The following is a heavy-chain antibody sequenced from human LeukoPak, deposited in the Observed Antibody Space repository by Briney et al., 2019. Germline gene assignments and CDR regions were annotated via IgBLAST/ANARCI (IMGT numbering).Heavy chain of an antibody. CDR3: AKDEVTSGGGLAS. CDR2: LSSKYET. J-gene: IGHJ4*02. Sequence: GGSLRLSCAASGFIVSRNYMGWVRQAPGKGLEWVSALSSKYETYYADSVKGRFTISRDNSKNTLYLHMNIVRVEDTAVYYCAKDEVTSGGGLASWGQGTLVTVSS. CDR1: GFIVSRNY. V-gene: IGHV3-53*01. D-gene: IGHD3-16*01.